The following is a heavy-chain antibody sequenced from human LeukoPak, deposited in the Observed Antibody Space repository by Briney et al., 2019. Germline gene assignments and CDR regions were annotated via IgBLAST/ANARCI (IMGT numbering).Heavy chain of an antibody. J-gene: IGHJ4*02. V-gene: IGHV4-39*01. CDR1: GGSISSTTYY. D-gene: IGHD3-10*01. CDR2: VYKTGST. Sequence: SETLSLTCSVSGGSISSTTYYWAWIRQPPGTGLEWIGSVYKTGSTNYSPSLKSRIFISVDTSNNQFSLKLSSVTAADTAVYFCTRHQTNSFGPGTPFDFWGQGTLVSVSS. CDR3: TRHQTNSFGPGTPFDF.